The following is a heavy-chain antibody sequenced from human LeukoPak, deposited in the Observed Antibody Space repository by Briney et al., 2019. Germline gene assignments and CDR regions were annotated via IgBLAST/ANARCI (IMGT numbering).Heavy chain of an antibody. D-gene: IGHD3-10*01. CDR1: GGSISSHY. CDR2: IYYSGST. J-gene: IGHJ5*02. Sequence: SETLSLTCTVSGGSISSHYWSWIRQPPGKGLEWIGYIYYSGSTNYNPSLKSRVTMSVDTSKNQFSLKLSSVTAADTAVYYCARAAYGSGFRNWFDPWGQGTLVTVSS. V-gene: IGHV4-59*11. CDR3: ARAAYGSGFRNWFDP.